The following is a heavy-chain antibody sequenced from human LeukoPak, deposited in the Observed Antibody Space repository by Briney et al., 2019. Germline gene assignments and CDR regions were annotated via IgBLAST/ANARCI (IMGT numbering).Heavy chain of an antibody. CDR1: GLTFSICA. J-gene: IGHJ4*02. CDR3: ANIGGY. Sequence: GGSLRLSCAASGLTFSICAMSWVRQAPGKGLEWVSTIISGGNTHYADSVKGRFTISRDNPKNTLYLQMHSLRAEDTAVYYCANIGGYWGQGTLVTVSS. CDR2: IISGGNT. V-gene: IGHV3-23*01.